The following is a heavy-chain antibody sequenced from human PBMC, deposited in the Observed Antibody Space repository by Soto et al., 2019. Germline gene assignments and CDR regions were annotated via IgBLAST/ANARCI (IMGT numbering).Heavy chain of an antibody. V-gene: IGHV4-30-2*01. CDR2: IYHSGST. J-gene: IGHJ5*02. CDR3: ARAYGDCSAGWFDP. Sequence: LSLTCAVSGGSISSGGYSWSWIRQPPGKGLEWIGYIYHSGSTYYNPSLKSRVTISVDRSKNQFSLKLSSVTAADTAVYYCARAYGDCSAGWFDPWGQGTLVTVSS. D-gene: IGHD2-21*02. CDR1: GGSISSGGYS.